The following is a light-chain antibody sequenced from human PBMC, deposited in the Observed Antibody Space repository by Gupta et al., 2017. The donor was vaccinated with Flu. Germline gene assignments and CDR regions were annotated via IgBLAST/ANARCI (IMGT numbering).Light chain of an antibody. V-gene: IGLV1-47*01. CDR3: ATWDDSLSGVV. Sequence: SVLTPPPSASAPPGQRVATSCSGSSSNIGSSYVCWYQQLPGTAPKLLIYRNDQRPSGVPDRYSGSKSGTSASLAISGLRSEDEGVYYCATWDDSLSGVVFGGGTKLTVL. CDR1: SSNIGSSY. CDR2: RND. J-gene: IGLJ2*01.